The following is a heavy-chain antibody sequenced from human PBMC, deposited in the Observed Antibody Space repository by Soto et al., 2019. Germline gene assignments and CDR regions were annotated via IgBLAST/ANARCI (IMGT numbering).Heavy chain of an antibody. Sequence: QVQLVESGGGAVQPGRSLTLSCGASGFTFRSSGMHWVRQAPGKGLEWVIFISYDGSDKYYADSVKGRFTISRDNSKNTLYLQMNSLRAEDTALYYCAKDRDSSRSFDYWGQGTLVTVSS. J-gene: IGHJ4*02. V-gene: IGHV3-30*18. D-gene: IGHD6-13*01. CDR1: GFTFRSSG. CDR2: ISYDGSDK. CDR3: AKDRDSSRSFDY.